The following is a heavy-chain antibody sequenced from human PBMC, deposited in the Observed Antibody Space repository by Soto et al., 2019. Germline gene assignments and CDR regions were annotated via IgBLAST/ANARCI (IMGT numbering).Heavy chain of an antibody. CDR2: ISYDVSNK. D-gene: IGHD7-27*01. Sequence: GGSLRLSCAASGFTFSSYGMHWVRQAPGKGLEWVAVISYDVSNKYYADSVKGRFTISRDNSKNTLYLQMNSLRAEDTAVYYCSKDLRVGGDWGFAFDIWGQGTMVTVSS. CDR1: GFTFSSYG. CDR3: SKDLRVGGDWGFAFDI. J-gene: IGHJ3*02. V-gene: IGHV3-30*18.